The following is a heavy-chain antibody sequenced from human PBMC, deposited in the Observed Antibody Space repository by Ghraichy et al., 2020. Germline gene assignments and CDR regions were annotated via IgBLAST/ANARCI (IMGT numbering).Heavy chain of an antibody. Sequence: SETLSLTCTVSGGSISSSGYYWGWIRQPPGKGLEWIGTIYYSGSTYYNPSLKSRITISVDTSKNQFSLKLYSVTAADTAVYYCARDLYDSSGYWDAFDIWGQGTMVTVSS. D-gene: IGHD3-22*01. CDR1: GGSISSSGYY. V-gene: IGHV4-39*07. CDR3: ARDLYDSSGYWDAFDI. CDR2: IYYSGST. J-gene: IGHJ3*02.